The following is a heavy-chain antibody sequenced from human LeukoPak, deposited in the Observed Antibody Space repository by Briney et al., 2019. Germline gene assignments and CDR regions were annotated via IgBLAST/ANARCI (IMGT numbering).Heavy chain of an antibody. J-gene: IGHJ3*02. D-gene: IGHD3-22*01. Sequence: GESLKISCKGSGYSSTSYWIGWVRQMPGKGLEWMGIIYPGDSDTRYSPSFQGQVTISADKSISTAYLQWSSLKASDTAMYYCARHRPYDSSGSNLGVFDIWGQGTMVTVSS. CDR2: IYPGDSDT. CDR1: GYSSTSYW. CDR3: ARHRPYDSSGSNLGVFDI. V-gene: IGHV5-51*01.